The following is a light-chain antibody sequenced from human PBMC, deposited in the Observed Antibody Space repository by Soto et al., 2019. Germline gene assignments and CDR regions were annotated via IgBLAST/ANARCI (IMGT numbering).Light chain of an antibody. V-gene: IGKV3-20*01. CDR1: QSVSSSS. Sequence: GLTKSKGTLSLSPGQRATLSCRASQSVSSSSVAWYRQRPGQAPRLLIYAVSSRAIDTPDRFSGSGSGTDFTLTISRLEPEDFAVYYCQHFGDSVWTFGQGTNVDIK. J-gene: IGKJ1*01. CDR2: AVS. CDR3: QHFGDSVWT.